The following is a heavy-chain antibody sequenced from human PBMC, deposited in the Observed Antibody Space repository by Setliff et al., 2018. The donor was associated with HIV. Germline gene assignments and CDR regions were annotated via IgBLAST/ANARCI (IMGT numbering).Heavy chain of an antibody. CDR1: GGSISGFNW. V-gene: IGHV4-4*02. Sequence: SETLSLTCAVSGGSISGFNWWSWVRQTPGRGLEWIGEIYHYGSTNYNPSLMSRVTISLDKSKNHFSLKLTSVTAADTAVYYCATTECRGADCPQMYDYWGQGILVTVSS. D-gene: IGHD2-21*02. CDR3: ATTECRGADCPQMYDY. CDR2: IYHYGST. J-gene: IGHJ4*02.